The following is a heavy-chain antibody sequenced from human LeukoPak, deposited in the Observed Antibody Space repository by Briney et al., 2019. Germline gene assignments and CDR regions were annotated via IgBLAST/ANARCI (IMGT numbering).Heavy chain of an antibody. CDR1: GGSISSGGYS. V-gene: IGHV4-30-2*01. J-gene: IGHJ6*02. CDR2: IYHSGST. D-gene: IGHD5-18*01. CDR3: ARGAMDDYYYYGMDV. Sequence: SSETLSLTCAVSGGSISSGGYSWSWIRQPPGKGLEWIGYIYHSGSTYYNPSLKSRVTISVDRSKNQFSLKLSSVTAADTAVYYCARGAMDDYYYYGMDVWGQGTTVTVSS.